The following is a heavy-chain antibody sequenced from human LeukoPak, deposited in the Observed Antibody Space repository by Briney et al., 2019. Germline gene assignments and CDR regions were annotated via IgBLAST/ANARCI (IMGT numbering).Heavy chain of an antibody. J-gene: IGHJ4*02. Sequence: SETPSLTCTVSGGSISSSSYYWGWIRQPPGKGLEWIGSIYYSGSTYYNPSLKSRVTISVDTSKNQFSLKLSSVTAADTAVYYCARVSYYYDSSGLKFDYWGQGTLVTVSS. CDR3: ARVSYYYDSSGLKFDY. CDR2: IYYSGST. V-gene: IGHV4-39*01. D-gene: IGHD3-22*01. CDR1: GGSISSSSYY.